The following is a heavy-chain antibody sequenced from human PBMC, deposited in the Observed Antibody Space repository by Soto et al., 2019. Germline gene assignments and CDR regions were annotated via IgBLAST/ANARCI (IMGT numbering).Heavy chain of an antibody. CDR1: GFTFSNYW. CDR2: IKQDGSIK. J-gene: IGHJ4*02. V-gene: IGHV3-7*01. CDR3: ARIGYSSSGLDY. Sequence: VQLVESGGGLVQPGGSLRLSCAASGFTFSNYWMTWFRQAPGKGLEWVANIKQDGSIKYYVDSVKGRFTISRDNAKNSLYLQMSSLRAEDTAVYYCARIGYSSSGLDYWGQGTLVTVSS. D-gene: IGHD6-6*01.